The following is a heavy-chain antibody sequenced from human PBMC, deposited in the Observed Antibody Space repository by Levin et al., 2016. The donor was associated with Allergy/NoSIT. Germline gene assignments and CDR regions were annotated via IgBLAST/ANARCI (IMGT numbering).Heavy chain of an antibody. CDR1: GGSFSGYY. D-gene: IGHD3-3*01. CDR3: ARNYYDFWSGYLSPRAMSTPFDP. Sequence: SETLSLTCAVYGGSFSGYYWSWIRQPPGKGLEWIGEINHSGSTNYNPSLKSRVTISVDTSKNQFSLKLSSVTAADTAVYYCARNYYDFWSGYLSPRAMSTPFDPWGQGTLVTVSS. V-gene: IGHV4-34*01. CDR2: INHSGST. J-gene: IGHJ5*02.